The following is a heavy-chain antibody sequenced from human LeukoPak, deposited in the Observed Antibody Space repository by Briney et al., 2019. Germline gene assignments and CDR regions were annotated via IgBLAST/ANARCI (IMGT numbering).Heavy chain of an antibody. Sequence: GGSLRLSCAASGFTFTTYWMSWVRQAPGKGLEWVSVIYSGGSTYYADSVKGRFTISRDNSKNTLYLQMNSLRAEDTAVYYCARVGSGYSSSWKLIFDYWGQGTLVTVSS. CDR1: GFTFTTYW. D-gene: IGHD6-13*01. J-gene: IGHJ4*02. V-gene: IGHV3-53*01. CDR2: IYSGGST. CDR3: ARVGSGYSSSWKLIFDY.